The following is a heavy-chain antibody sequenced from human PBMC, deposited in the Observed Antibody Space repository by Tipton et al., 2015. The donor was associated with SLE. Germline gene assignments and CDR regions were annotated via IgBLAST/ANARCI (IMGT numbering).Heavy chain of an antibody. CDR2: IYYSGST. CDR3: AREQIVVVPPAGNIYSYFMDV. Sequence: TLSLTCSVSGVSISTSRYYWSWIRQHPGKGLEWIGNIYYSGSTYFNPSLKSRVIMAVDTSKNQFSLKLTSVTAADTAVYYCAREQIVVVPPAGNIYSYFMDVWGKGTTVTVSS. J-gene: IGHJ6*03. D-gene: IGHD2-2*01. CDR1: GVSISTSRYY. V-gene: IGHV4-31*03.